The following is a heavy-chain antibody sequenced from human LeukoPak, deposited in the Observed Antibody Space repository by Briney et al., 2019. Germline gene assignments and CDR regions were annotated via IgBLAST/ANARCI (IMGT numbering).Heavy chain of an antibody. V-gene: IGHV3-23*01. D-gene: IGHD3-22*01. J-gene: IGHJ4*02. CDR2: ISGSGGST. CDR3: AKMPAYYYDSSAYAFHFDY. CDR1: AFTFSRYA. Sequence: GGSLRLSCAASAFTFSRYAMSWVRQAPGKGLEWVSAISGSGGSTHYADSVKGRFTISRDNSKSSLYLQINSLRAEDTAIYYCAKMPAYYYDSSAYAFHFDYWGQGTLVTVSP.